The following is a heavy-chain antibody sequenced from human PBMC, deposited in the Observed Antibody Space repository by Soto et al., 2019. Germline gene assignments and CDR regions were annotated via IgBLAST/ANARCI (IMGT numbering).Heavy chain of an antibody. V-gene: IGHV2-5*02. CDR3: IQSRCGGDCLQSYASYYYYGMDV. D-gene: IGHD2-21*02. J-gene: IGHJ6*02. CDR2: IYWDDDK. Sequence: QITLKESGPTLVKPTQTLTLTCTFSAFSLSTGGVGVGWIRQPPGKALEWLALIYWDDDKRYSPSLRSRLTIPKDTSKYQVVLTMTNMDPVDTATYYCIQSRCGGDCLQSYASYYYYGMDVWGQGTTVTVSS. CDR1: AFSLSTGGVG.